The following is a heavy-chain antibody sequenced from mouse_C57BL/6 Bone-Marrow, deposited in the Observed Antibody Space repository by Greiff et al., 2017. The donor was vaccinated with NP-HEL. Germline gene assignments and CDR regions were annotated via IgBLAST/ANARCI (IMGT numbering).Heavy chain of an antibody. V-gene: IGHV7-3*01. D-gene: IGHD2-4*01. CDR3: ARSPIYYDYDGEVPFDY. J-gene: IGHJ2*01. CDR1: GFTFTDYY. Sequence: DVMLVESGGGLVQPGGSLSLSCAASGFTFTDYYMSWVRQPPGKALEWLGFIRNKANGYTTEYSASVKGRFTISRDNSQSILYLQMNALRAEDSATYYCARSPIYYDYDGEVPFDYWGQGTTLTVSS. CDR2: IRNKANGYTT.